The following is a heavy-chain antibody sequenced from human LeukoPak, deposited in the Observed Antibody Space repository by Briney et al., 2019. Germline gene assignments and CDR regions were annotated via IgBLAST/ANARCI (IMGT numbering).Heavy chain of an antibody. D-gene: IGHD3-22*01. CDR2: ISWNSGSI. CDR3: AKDLLYDSSGYYYSSAFDI. CDR1: GFTFDDYA. V-gene: IGHV3-9*01. J-gene: IGHJ3*02. Sequence: GGSLRLSCAASGFTFDDYAMHWVRQAPGKGLEWVSGISWNSGSIGYADSVKGRFIISRDNAKNSLYLQMNSLRAEDTALYYCAKDLLYDSSGYYYSSAFDIWAKGQWSPSLQ.